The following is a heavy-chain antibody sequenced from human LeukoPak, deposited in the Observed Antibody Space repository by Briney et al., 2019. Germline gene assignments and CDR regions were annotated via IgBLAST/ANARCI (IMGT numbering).Heavy chain of an antibody. V-gene: IGHV4-31*03. D-gene: IGHD6-19*01. CDR3: ARLSSQWLVDY. Sequence: PSETLSLTCTVSGGSISSGGYYWSWIRQHPGKGLEWIGYIYYSGSTLYNPSLKSRVTISVDTSKNQFSLNLRSVTAADTAVYYCARLSSQWLVDYWGQGTLVTVSS. CDR1: GGSISSGGYY. CDR2: IYYSGST. J-gene: IGHJ4*02.